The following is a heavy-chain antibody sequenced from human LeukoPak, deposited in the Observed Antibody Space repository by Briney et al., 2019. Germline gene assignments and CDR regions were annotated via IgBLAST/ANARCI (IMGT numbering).Heavy chain of an antibody. CDR3: ARNRDGYNSFDY. Sequence: SEALSLTCTVSGYSISSGYYWGWIRRRPGKGLEWIGSIYHSGSTYYNPSLKSRVTISVDTSKNHFSLKLSSVTAADTAVYYCARNRDGYNSFDYWGQGTLVTVSS. J-gene: IGHJ4*02. CDR2: IYHSGST. D-gene: IGHD5-24*01. V-gene: IGHV4-38-2*02. CDR1: GYSISSGYY.